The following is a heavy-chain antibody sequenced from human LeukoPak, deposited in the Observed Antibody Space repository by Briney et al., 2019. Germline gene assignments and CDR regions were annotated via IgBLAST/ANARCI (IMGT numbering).Heavy chain of an antibody. J-gene: IGHJ1*01. V-gene: IGHV3-49*03. D-gene: IGHD3-10*02. CDR1: GFTVSSNY. CDR2: IRSKAYGGTT. CDR3: TRDPVYSGSRTGRSEYFQH. Sequence: GGSLRLSCAASGFTVSSNYMSWFRQAPGKGLEWVGFIRSKAYGGTTEYAASVKGRFTISRDDSKSIAYLQMNSLKTEDTAVYYCTRDPVYSGSRTGRSEYFQHWGQGTLVTVSS.